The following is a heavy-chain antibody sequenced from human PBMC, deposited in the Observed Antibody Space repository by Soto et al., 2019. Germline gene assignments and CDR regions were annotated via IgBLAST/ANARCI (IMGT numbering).Heavy chain of an antibody. J-gene: IGHJ6*02. Sequence: EVQLVESGGGLVQPGGSLRLSCLASEFTFNTYWMNWVRQAPGRGLEWVANIKDDGSEKNYVDSVKGRFTISRDNAKNSLYLQMNSLRGDDTAVYFCARDWGTPGRGSAVGYYSHYGMDVWGQGTTVTVSS. CDR1: EFTFNTYW. V-gene: IGHV3-7*05. D-gene: IGHD3-22*01. CDR2: IKDDGSEK. CDR3: ARDWGTPGRGSAVGYYSHYGMDV.